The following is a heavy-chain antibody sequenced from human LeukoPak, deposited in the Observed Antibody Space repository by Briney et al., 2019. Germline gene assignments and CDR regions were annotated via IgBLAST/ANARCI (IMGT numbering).Heavy chain of an antibody. V-gene: IGHV3-48*01. CDR2: ISSSSITI. J-gene: IGHJ4*02. D-gene: IGHD3-22*01. CDR1: GFKFHNYA. Sequence: QSGGSLRLSCTASGFKFHNYALHWVRQAPGKGLEWVSYISSSSITIYYADSVKGRFTISRDNAKNSLYLQMNSLRAEDTAVYYCARESYYYDSSGYYSPAGFDYWGQGTLVTVSS. CDR3: ARESYYYDSSGYYSPAGFDY.